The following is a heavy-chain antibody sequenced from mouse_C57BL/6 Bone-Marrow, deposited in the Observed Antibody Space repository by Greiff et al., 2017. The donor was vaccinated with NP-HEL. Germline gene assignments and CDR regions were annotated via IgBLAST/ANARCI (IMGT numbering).Heavy chain of an antibody. CDR2: IRSKSSNYAT. CDR1: GFTFNTYA. V-gene: IGHV10-3*01. CDR3: VRSPLYYGSSYWYFDV. Sequence: EVQLVESGGGLVQPKGSLKLSCAASGFTFNTYAMHWVRQAPRKGLEWVARIRSKSSNYATYYADSVKDRFTISRDDSQSMLYLQMNNLKTEDTAMYYCVRSPLYYGSSYWYFDVWGTGTTVTVSS. D-gene: IGHD1-1*01. J-gene: IGHJ1*03.